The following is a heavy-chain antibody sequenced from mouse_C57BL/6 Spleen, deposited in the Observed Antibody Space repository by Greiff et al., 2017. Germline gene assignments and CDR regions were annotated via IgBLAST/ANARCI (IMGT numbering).Heavy chain of an antibody. CDR3: ARDDYDRYYFDY. Sequence: VQLQQSGAELARPGASVKMSCKASGYTFTSYTMHWVKQRPGQGLEWIGYINPSSGYTKYNQKFKDKATLTADKSSSTAYMQLSSLTSEDSAVYYCARDDYDRYYFDYWGQGTTLTVSS. D-gene: IGHD2-4*01. CDR1: GYTFTSYT. J-gene: IGHJ2*01. CDR2: INPSSGYT. V-gene: IGHV1-4*01.